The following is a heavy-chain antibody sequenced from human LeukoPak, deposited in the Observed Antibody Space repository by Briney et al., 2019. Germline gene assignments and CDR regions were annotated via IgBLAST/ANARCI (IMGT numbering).Heavy chain of an antibody. CDR1: GGTFSSYA. V-gene: IGHV1-69*04. D-gene: IGHD6-6*01. CDR2: IIPILGIA. CDR3: ARAIAARPRDYYYYMDV. J-gene: IGHJ6*03. Sequence: SVKVSCKASGGTFSSYAISWVRQAPGQGLEWMGRIIPILGIANYAQKFQGRVTITADKSTSTAYMELSSLRSEDTAVYYCARAIAARPRDYYYYMDVWGKGTTVTVSS.